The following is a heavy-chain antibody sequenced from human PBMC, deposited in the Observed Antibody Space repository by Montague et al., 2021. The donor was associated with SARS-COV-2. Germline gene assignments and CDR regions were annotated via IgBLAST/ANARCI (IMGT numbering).Heavy chain of an antibody. Sequence: LSLSCAASGFTFSSYEMNWVRQAPGKGLEWVSYISSSGSTIYYADSVKGRFTISRDNAKNSLYLQMNSLRAEDTAVYYCARDSLFRSGYSSGWPDYWGQGTLVTVSS. V-gene: IGHV3-48*03. CDR2: ISSSGSTI. J-gene: IGHJ4*02. D-gene: IGHD6-19*01. CDR3: ARDSLFRSGYSSGWPDY. CDR1: GFTFSSYE.